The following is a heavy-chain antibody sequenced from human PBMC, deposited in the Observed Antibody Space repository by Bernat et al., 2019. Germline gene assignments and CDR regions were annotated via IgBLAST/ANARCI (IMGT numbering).Heavy chain of an antibody. CDR3: AKELSAGERFHYMDV. J-gene: IGHJ6*03. CDR2: ISWNSATI. D-gene: IGHD1-1*01. Sequence: EVQLVESGGGLVQPGRSLRLSCAASGFTFDDYAMHWVRQAPGKGLEWVSGISWNSATIAYADSVKGRFTISRDNAKNSLYLQMNSLRGEDTALYYCAKELSAGERFHYMDVWGIGTTVTASS. CDR1: GFTFDDYA. V-gene: IGHV3-9*01.